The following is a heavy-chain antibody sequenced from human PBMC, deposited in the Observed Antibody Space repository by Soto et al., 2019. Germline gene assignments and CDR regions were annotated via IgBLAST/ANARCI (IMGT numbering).Heavy chain of an antibody. CDR1: GGSINNYY. Sequence: QVQLQESGPGLVKPSETLPLTCTVSGGSINNYYWSWIRQPPGKGLQWIGYIYYTGGTNYNPSLTSRVTISVDTSKNQFSLKLSSVTAADTAVYYCARGLDYYDGSTHAFDIWGQGTMVTVSS. CDR3: ARGLDYYDGSTHAFDI. V-gene: IGHV4-59*01. J-gene: IGHJ3*02. D-gene: IGHD3-22*01. CDR2: IYYTGGT.